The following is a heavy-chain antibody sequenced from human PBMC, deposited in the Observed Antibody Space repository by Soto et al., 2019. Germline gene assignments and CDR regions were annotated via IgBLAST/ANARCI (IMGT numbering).Heavy chain of an antibody. Sequence: ASVRGACRGSGYTCSGHYMRWRGQNPGQGLEWMGWINPNSGGTNYAQKFQGRVTMTRDTSISTAYMELSRLRSDDTAVYYFARDSSTTMRGYNGFAPWGRGTLVTISA. J-gene: IGHJ5*02. CDR1: GYTCSGHY. D-gene: IGHD2-2*01. V-gene: IGHV1-2*02. CDR3: ARDSSTTMRGYNGFAP. CDR2: INPNSGGT.